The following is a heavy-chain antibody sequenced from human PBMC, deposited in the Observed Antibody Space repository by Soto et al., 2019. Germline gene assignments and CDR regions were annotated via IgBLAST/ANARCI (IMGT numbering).Heavy chain of an antibody. Sequence: PGGSLRLSCVASGFSLRDFWMTWVRQAPGKGLEWVANIWYDGSNKYYVDSVKGRFSISRDNSKNTMYLQMNSLRAEDTAVYYCARPGYCTGGSCYFFLYWGQGTLVTVSS. V-gene: IGHV3-33*08. D-gene: IGHD2-15*01. J-gene: IGHJ4*02. CDR3: ARPGYCTGGSCYFFLY. CDR1: GFSLRDFW. CDR2: IWYDGSNK.